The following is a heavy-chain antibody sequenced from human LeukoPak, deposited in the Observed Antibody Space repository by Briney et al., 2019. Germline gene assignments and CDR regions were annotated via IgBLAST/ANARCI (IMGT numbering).Heavy chain of an antibody. CDR1: GFTFSRYD. D-gene: IGHD3-3*01. Sequence: GGPLRLSCAASGFTFSRYDMHWVRQAPDKGLVWVAVLSYNGSNKYYAGSVRGRFTISRDNSKNTLYLQMNSLRAEDTAVYYCARANHYDFWSGYYFDYWGQGTLLTVPS. J-gene: IGHJ4*02. CDR3: ARANHYDFWSGYYFDY. V-gene: IGHV3-30*17. CDR2: LSYNGSNK.